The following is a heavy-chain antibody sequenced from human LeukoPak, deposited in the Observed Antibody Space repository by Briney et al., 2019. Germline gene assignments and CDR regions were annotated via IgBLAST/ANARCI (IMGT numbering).Heavy chain of an antibody. D-gene: IGHD3-3*01. Sequence: VASVKVSCKASGYTFTSYGINWIRQAPGQGLEWMGWISAYNGHTNYAQKLQGRLTMTTDTSTSTAYMWLRSLRSDDTAVYYCARAPPKRITLFGVVTHERTEDWFDPWGQGTLVTVSS. CDR1: GYTFTSYG. V-gene: IGHV1-18*01. CDR2: ISAYNGHT. CDR3: ARAPPKRITLFGVVTHERTEDWFDP. J-gene: IGHJ5*02.